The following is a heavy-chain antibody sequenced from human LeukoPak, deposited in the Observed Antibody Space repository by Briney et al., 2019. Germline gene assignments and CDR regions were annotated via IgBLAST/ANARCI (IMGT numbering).Heavy chain of an antibody. CDR3: AKDGHFDY. J-gene: IGHJ4*02. V-gene: IGHV3-23*01. CDR2: VSASGGST. CDR1: GFTFSSYT. D-gene: IGHD3/OR15-3a*01. Sequence: GGSLRLSCAASGFTFSSYTMSWVRQAPGQELEWVSAVSASGGSTYYADSVKVRFTISRDNSKNTLYLQMNSLRAEDTAVYYCAKDGHFDYWGQGTLVTVSS.